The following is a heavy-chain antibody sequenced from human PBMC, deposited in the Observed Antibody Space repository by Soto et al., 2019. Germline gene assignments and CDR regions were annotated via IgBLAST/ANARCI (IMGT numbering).Heavy chain of an antibody. CDR3: ARPYYYDSSGYWGPPYYFDY. CDR1: GYTFTSYG. J-gene: IGHJ4*02. CDR2: ISAYNGNT. Sequence: QVQLVQSGAEVKKPGASVKVSCKASGYTFTSYGISWVRQAPGQGLEWMGWISAYNGNTNYAQKLQGRVTMTTDTSTSTAYMGLRSLRSDDTAVYYCARPYYYDSSGYWGPPYYFDYWGQGTLVTVSS. V-gene: IGHV1-18*01. D-gene: IGHD3-22*01.